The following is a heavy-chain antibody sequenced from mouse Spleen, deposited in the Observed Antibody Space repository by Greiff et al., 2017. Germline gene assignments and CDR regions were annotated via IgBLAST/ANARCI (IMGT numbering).Heavy chain of an antibody. V-gene: IGHV5-9-1*01. CDR2: ISSGGSYT. CDR3: ARNGNYYFDY. CDR1: GFTFSSYA. J-gene: IGHJ2*01. D-gene: IGHD2-1*01. Sequence: EVKVVESGGGLVKPGGSLKLSCAASGFTFSSYAMSWVRQTPEKRLEWVATISSGGSYTYYPDSVKGRFTISRDNAKNTLYLQMSSLRSEDTAMYYCARNGNYYFDYWGQGTTLTVSS.